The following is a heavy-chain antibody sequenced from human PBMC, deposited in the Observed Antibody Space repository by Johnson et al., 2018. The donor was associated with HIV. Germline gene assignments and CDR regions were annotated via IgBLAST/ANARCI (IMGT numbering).Heavy chain of an antibody. CDR2: INHDRSEN. Sequence: VQLVESGGGLVKPGGSLRLSCAASGFIFSDYYMSWIRQAPGKGLEWVANINHDRSENYYVDSVKGRFSISRDNAKNSLYLQMNTLRVEDTAVYYCAKDKAGGWAFDIWGQGTMVTVSS. D-gene: IGHD6-19*01. V-gene: IGHV3-7*03. J-gene: IGHJ3*02. CDR3: AKDKAGGWAFDI. CDR1: GFIFSDYY.